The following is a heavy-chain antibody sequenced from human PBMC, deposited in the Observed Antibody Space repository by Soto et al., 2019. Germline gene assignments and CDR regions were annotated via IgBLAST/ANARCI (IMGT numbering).Heavy chain of an antibody. V-gene: IGHV1-3*01. CDR2: INAGTGYT. J-gene: IGHJ4*02. CDR1: GYTFTSFA. D-gene: IGHD2-8*01. CDR3: ARDLIFDY. Sequence: ASVKVSGKASGYTFTSFAIHWVRQAPGQRPEWMGWINAGTGYTKYSQLFQGRVTLTRDASARTAYMELSSLRSEDTAVYYCARDLIFDYWGQGTLVTVSS.